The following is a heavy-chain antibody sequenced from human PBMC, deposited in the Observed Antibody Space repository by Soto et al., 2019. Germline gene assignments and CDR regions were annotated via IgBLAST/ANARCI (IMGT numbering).Heavy chain of an antibody. V-gene: IGHV3-15*07. J-gene: IGHJ6*02. Sequence: GGSLRLSCAASGFTFSSYWMHWVRQAPGKGLEWVGRIKSKTDGGTTDYAAPVKGRFTISRDDSKNTLYLQMNSLKTEDTAVYYCVMVDNYVTPTPQDVWGQGTTVTVSS. CDR1: GFTFSSYW. CDR3: VMVDNYVTPTPQDV. D-gene: IGHD3-16*01. CDR2: IKSKTDGGTT.